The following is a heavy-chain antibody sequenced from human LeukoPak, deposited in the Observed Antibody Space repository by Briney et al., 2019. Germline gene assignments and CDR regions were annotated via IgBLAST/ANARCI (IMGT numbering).Heavy chain of an antibody. CDR3: ATTGYCSSTSCTDY. V-gene: IGHV3-21*01. J-gene: IGHJ4*02. CDR2: ISSSSSYI. Sequence: GGSLRLSCAASGFTFTSYSMNWVRQAPGKGLKWVASISSSSSYIYYADSVKGRFTISRDNAKNSLYLQMNSLRAEDTAVYYCATTGYCSSTSCTDYWAQGTLVTVSS. D-gene: IGHD2-2*01. CDR1: GFTFTSYS.